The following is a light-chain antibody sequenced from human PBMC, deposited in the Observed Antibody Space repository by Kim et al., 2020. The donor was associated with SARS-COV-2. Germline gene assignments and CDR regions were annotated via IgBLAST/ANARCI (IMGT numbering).Light chain of an antibody. V-gene: IGLV2-14*03. CDR3: GSYTSTNTYV. Sequence: GQSVTIPWTGTSSDVGGHNFGSWCQQHPGKAPKLMIYDVTERPSGVSNRFSGSKSGNTASLTISGLQAEDEADYYCGSYTSTNTYVFGTGTKVTVL. J-gene: IGLJ1*01. CDR1: SSDVGGHNF. CDR2: DVT.